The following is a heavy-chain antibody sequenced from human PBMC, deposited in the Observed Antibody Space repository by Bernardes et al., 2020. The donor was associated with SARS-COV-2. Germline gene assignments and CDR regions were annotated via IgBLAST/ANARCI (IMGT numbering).Heavy chain of an antibody. CDR3: ASSRYDFWSGSFLAPMDV. J-gene: IGHJ6*02. Sequence: ASVKVSCKASGYTFTNYDISWVRQAPGQGLEWMGWISAYNGNTNYAQKLQGRVTMTTDTSTSTAYMELRSLRSDDTAVYYCASSRYDFWSGSFLAPMDVWGQGTTVTVSS. CDR2: ISAYNGNT. V-gene: IGHV1-18*04. D-gene: IGHD3-3*01. CDR1: GYTFTNYD.